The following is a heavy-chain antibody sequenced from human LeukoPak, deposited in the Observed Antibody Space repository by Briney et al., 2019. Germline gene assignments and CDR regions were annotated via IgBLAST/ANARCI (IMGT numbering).Heavy chain of an antibody. V-gene: IGHV3-23*01. J-gene: IGHJ4*02. CDR1: GLTLSSYA. CDR3: AKDGGCSGGSCYSDYFDY. D-gene: IGHD2-15*01. Sequence: GGSLRLSCAASGLTLSSYAMRWVRQAPGKGLEWVSAISGSGGSTYYADSVKGRFTISRDNSKNTLYLQMNSLRAEDTAVYYCAKDGGCSGGSCYSDYFDYWGQGTLVTVSS. CDR2: ISGSGGST.